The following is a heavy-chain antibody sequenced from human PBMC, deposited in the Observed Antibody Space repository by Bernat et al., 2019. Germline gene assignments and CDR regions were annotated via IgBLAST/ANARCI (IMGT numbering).Heavy chain of an antibody. J-gene: IGHJ4*02. Sequence: QVQLVESGGGVVQPGRSLRLSCAASGFTFSSYAMHLVRQAPGKGLEWVAVISYDGSNKYSAASVNGRFTISRDKSKNKLYLQMSSRRAEDTAVYYCAREYSSSSGPRNYFDYWGQGTLVTVSS. D-gene: IGHD6-6*01. V-gene: IGHV3-30*04. CDR2: ISYDGSNK. CDR1: GFTFSSYA. CDR3: AREYSSSSGPRNYFDY.